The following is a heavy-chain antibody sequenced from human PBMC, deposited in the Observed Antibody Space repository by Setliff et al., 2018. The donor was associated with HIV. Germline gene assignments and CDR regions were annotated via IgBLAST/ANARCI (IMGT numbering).Heavy chain of an antibody. CDR2: ISAHNGNT. V-gene: IGHV1-18*01. CDR1: AYTFTSYG. D-gene: IGHD1-26*01. CDR3: ARDVVGAKKFDY. J-gene: IGHJ4*02. Sequence: ASVKVSCKASAYTFTSYGISWVRQAPGQGLEWMGWISAHNGNTNYAQNFQGRVIMTTDTSTSTAYMELRSLRSEALYYCARDVVGAKKFDYWGQGTLVTVS.